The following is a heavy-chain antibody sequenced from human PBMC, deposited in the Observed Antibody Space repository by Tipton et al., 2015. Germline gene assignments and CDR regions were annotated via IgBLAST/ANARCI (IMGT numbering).Heavy chain of an antibody. V-gene: IGHV6-1*01. D-gene: IGHD6-13*01. Sequence: TLSLTCAVSAYSISSDYYWGWIRQSPSRGLEWLGRTYYRSNWNNDYAVSVKSRITITPDTSKNQFTLHLNSVTPDDTAMYYCARGAQHSTWSWGQGTLVTVSS. J-gene: IGHJ5*02. CDR2: TYYRSNWNN. CDR1: AYSISSDYY. CDR3: ARGAQHSTWS.